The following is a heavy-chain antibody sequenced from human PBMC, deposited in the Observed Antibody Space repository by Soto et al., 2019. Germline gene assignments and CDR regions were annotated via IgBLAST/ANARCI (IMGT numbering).Heavy chain of an antibody. Sequence: ASVKVSCKASGYTFTSYYMHWVRQAPGQGLEWMGIINPSGGSTSYAQKFQGRVTMTRDTSTSTVYMELSSLRSEDTAVYYCATPGGYCSGGSCYHDAFDIWGQGTMVTVSS. CDR3: ATPGGYCSGGSCYHDAFDI. J-gene: IGHJ3*02. V-gene: IGHV1-46*01. CDR2: INPSGGST. D-gene: IGHD2-15*01. CDR1: GYTFTSYY.